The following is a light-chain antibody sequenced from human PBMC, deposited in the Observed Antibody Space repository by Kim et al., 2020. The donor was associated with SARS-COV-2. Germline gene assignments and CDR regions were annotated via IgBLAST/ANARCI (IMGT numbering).Light chain of an antibody. CDR3: QQRNDWRGIT. CDR2: ESS. V-gene: IGKV3-11*01. Sequence: EIVLTQSPATLSLSPGERATLSCRASQSIQNYLAWYQQRPGQAPRLLVYESSHRATGIPARFSGSGSGTDFTLTISSLEPEDFALYYCQQRNDWRGITFGQGTRLEIK. CDR1: QSIQNY. J-gene: IGKJ5*01.